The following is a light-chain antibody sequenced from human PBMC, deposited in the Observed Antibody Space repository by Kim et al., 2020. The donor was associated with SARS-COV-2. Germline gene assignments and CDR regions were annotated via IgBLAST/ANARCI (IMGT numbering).Light chain of an antibody. CDR3: QQCKSYPIT. V-gene: IGKV1-13*02. CDR1: QGINSA. CDR2: DGS. J-gene: IGKJ5*01. Sequence: GDRVTITCRARQGINSALAWYQQKPGKTPKLLMSDGSSLESGVPSRFSGSGSETDFTLTIDSLQPEDFATYYCQQCKSYPITFGQGTRLEIK.